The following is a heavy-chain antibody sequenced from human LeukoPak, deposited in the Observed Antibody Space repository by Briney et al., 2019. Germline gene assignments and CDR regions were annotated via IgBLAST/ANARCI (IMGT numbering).Heavy chain of an antibody. J-gene: IGHJ4*02. CDR2: ISSSGSTI. Sequence: PGGSLRLSCAASGFTFSDYYMSWIRQAPGKGLEWVSYISSSGSTIYYADSVKGRFTISRDNAKNSLYLQMNSLRAEDTAVYYCARDLVLSSSPSIDYWGQGTLVTVPS. CDR3: ARDLVLSSSPSIDY. CDR1: GFTFSDYY. D-gene: IGHD6-6*01. V-gene: IGHV3-11*04.